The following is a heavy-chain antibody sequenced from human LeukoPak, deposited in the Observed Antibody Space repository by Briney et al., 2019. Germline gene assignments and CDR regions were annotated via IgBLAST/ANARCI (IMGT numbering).Heavy chain of an antibody. V-gene: IGHV1-18*01. D-gene: IGHD6-19*01. CDR2: ISAYNGNI. J-gene: IGHJ4*02. Sequence: ASVKVSCKASGYTFTSYGISWVRQAPGQGLEWMGWISAYNGNINYAQKLQGRVTMTTDTSTSTAYMELRSLRSDDTAVYYCARRNLASGWSSYYFDYWGQGTLVTVSS. CDR3: ARRNLASGWSSYYFDY. CDR1: GYTFTSYG.